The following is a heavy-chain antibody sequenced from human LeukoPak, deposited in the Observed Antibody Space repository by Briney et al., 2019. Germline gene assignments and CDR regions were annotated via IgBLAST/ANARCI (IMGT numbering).Heavy chain of an antibody. V-gene: IGHV1-69*04. CDR2: IIPILGIA. J-gene: IGHJ4*02. D-gene: IGHD6-19*01. Sequence: SVKVSCKASGGTFSSYAISWVRQAPGQGLEWMGRIIPILGIANYAQKFQGRVTITADKSTSTAYMELSSRRSEDTAVYYCARDDYSSGWYSNYWGQGTLVTVSS. CDR1: GGTFSSYA. CDR3: ARDDYSSGWYSNY.